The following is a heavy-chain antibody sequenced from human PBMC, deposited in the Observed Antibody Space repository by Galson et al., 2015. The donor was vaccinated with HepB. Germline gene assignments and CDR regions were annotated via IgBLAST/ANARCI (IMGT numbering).Heavy chain of an antibody. V-gene: IGHV1-2*04. D-gene: IGHD5-18*01. CDR2: INPNSGGT. CDR1: GYTFTGYY. Sequence: SVKVSCKASGYTFTGYYMHWVRQAPGQGLEWMGWINPNSGGTNYAQKFQGWVTMTRDTSISTAYMELSRLRSDDTAVYYCARAPGYGRGNNWFDPWGQGTLVTVSS. CDR3: ARAPGYGRGNNWFDP. J-gene: IGHJ5*02.